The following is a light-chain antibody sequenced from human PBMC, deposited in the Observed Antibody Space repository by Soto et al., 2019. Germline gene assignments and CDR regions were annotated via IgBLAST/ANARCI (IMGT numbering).Light chain of an antibody. J-gene: IGKJ3*01. CDR3: QQSFSSIFT. CDR2: SAT. CDR1: QTIYQA. Sequence: DIQMTQSPSSLSASVGDRVTITCRAGQTIYQALNWYHQKPGKAPRLLISSATALQRGVPSRFSGSGYGAEFTLIISSLLPEDFGTYYCQQSFSSIFTFGPGTKVDV. V-gene: IGKV1-39*01.